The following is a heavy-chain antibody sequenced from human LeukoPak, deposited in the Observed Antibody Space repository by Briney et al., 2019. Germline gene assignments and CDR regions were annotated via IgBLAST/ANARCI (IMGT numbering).Heavy chain of an antibody. CDR1: RYPISSGYY. CDR3: TRGGDSYLGSSDY. V-gene: IGHV4-38-2*02. J-gene: IGHJ4*02. Sequence: SETLSLTCRDSRYPISSGYYWGWIRQPPGKGLEWIGSIYHSGSTYHNPSLKSRVTISVDTSKNQLSLKLSSVTAADSAVYYCTRGGDSYLGSSDYWGQGTLVTVSS. CDR2: IYHSGST. D-gene: IGHD2-21*01.